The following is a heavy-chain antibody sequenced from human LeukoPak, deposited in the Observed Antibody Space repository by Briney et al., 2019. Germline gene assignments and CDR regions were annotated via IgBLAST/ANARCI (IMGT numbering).Heavy chain of an antibody. CDR1: GFTFSSYG. V-gene: IGHV3-33*01. J-gene: IGHJ6*02. D-gene: IGHD2-8*01. CDR3: ARDYCTNGVCYTYYYGMDV. CDR2: IWYDGSNK. Sequence: TGGSLRLSCAASGFTFSSYGMHWVRQAPGKGLEWVAVIWYDGSNKYYADSVKGRFTISRDNSKNTLYLQMNSLRAEDTAVYYCARDYCTNGVCYTYYYGMDVWGQGTTVTVSS.